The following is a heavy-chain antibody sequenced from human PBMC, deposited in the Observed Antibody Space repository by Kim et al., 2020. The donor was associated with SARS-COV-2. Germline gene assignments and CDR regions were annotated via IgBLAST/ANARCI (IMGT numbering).Heavy chain of an antibody. CDR2: IGGSGDIT. D-gene: IGHD3-3*01. Sequence: GGSLRLSCGASGFSLSTCAMSWVRQAPGKGLEWVSYIGGSGDITFYADSVKGRFTISRDRSKNMLYLQMNSLRDEDTAIYYCAKNARDVWTGFDLYFDN. CDR1: GFSLSTCA. CDR3: AKNARDVWTGFDLYFDN. J-gene: IGHJ5*01. V-gene: IGHV3-23*01.